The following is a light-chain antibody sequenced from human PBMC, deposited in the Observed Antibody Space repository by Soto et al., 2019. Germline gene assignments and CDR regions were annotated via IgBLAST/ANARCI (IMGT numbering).Light chain of an antibody. CDR1: QSVRNSY. CDR3: QQYGSSPFT. V-gene: IGKV3-20*01. J-gene: IGKJ2*01. CDR2: GAS. Sequence: EILLTQSPGTLSLSPGERATLSCRASQSVRNSYSSWYQQKPGQAQRLIIYGASGRATITADRFSSSGSRKHFTLTISRQEHEDFAVYYCQQYGSSPFTFGQGTKLEI.